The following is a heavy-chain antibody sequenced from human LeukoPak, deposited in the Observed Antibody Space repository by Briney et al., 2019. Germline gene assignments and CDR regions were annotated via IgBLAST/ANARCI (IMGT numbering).Heavy chain of an antibody. D-gene: IGHD2-2*01. CDR3: ARSDIVVVPAANLPWGFDP. V-gene: IGHV1-24*01. J-gene: IGHJ5*02. Sequence: GASVKVSCKVSGYTLTELSMHWVRQAPGKGLEWMGGFDPEDGETIYAQKFQGRVTMTEDTSTDTAYMELSSLRSEDTAVYYCARSDIVVVPAANLPWGFDPWGQGTLVTVSS. CDR1: GYTLTELS. CDR2: FDPEDGET.